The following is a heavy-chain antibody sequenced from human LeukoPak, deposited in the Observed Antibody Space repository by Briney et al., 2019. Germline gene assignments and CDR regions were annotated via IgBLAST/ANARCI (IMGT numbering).Heavy chain of an antibody. CDR1: GGSFSGYY. V-gene: IGHV4-34*01. D-gene: IGHD6-19*01. J-gene: IGHJ4*02. CDR2: IYYTGST. Sequence: PSETLSLTCAVYGGSFSGYYWAWIRQPPGKGLEWIGTIYYTGSTYYNPSLKSRVTISVDTSKNQFSLNLSSVTAADTAVYYCARLASGWPFDYWGQGTLVTVSS. CDR3: ARLASGWPFDY.